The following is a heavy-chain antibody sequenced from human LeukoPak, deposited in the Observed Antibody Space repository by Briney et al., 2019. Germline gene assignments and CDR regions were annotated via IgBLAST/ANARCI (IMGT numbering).Heavy chain of an antibody. J-gene: IGHJ4*02. D-gene: IGHD4-11*01. V-gene: IGHV3-30*02. CDR1: EFTFSNYG. CDR2: VRSDGNDK. CDR3: ATTGLDY. Sequence: GGSLRPSCAASEFTFSNYGMHWVRQAPGKGLEWVTFVRSDGNDKYYADSVKGRFTISRDNSKNTLYLQMTSLRVEDTAIYYCATTGLDYWGQGSLVTVSS.